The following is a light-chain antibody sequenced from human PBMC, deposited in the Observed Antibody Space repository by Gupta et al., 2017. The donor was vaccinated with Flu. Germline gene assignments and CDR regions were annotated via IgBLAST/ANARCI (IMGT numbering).Light chain of an antibody. CDR3: QSYDNNLDGAKV. J-gene: IGLJ2*01. CDR1: SSNIGAGYD. V-gene: IGLV1-40*01. Sequence: QSVLTQPPSVSGAPGQRVSISCTGSSSNIGAGYDVHWYQHLPGLAPKLLIYGNNNRPSGVPDRISGSKSGSSASLVITGLQAEDEGDYYCQSYDNNLDGAKVFGGGTKLTVL. CDR2: GNN.